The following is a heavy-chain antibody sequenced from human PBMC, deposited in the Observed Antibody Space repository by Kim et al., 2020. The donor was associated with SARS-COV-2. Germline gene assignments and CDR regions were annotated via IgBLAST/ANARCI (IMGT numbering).Heavy chain of an antibody. D-gene: IGHD2-2*01. V-gene: IGHV4-59*13. CDR3: ARDIVVVPAAPSSRYYGMDV. J-gene: IGHJ6*02. CDR2: IYYSGST. Sequence: SETLSLTCTVSGGSISSYYWSWIRQPPGKGLEWIGYIYYSGSTNYNPSLKSRVTISVDTSKNQFSLKLSSVTAADTAVYYCARDIVVVPAAPSSRYYGMDVWGQGTTVTVSS. CDR1: GGSISSYY.